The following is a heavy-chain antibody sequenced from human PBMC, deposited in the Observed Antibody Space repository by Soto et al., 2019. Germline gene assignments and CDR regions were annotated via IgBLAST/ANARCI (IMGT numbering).Heavy chain of an antibody. CDR1: GYTFTSYG. Sequence: QVQLVQSGAEVKKPGASVKVSCKASGYTFTSYGISWARQAPGQGLEWMGWISAYNGNTNYAQKLQGRVTMTTDTSTSTAYRELGSLRSDDTAVYYCARTAAGGTIFGVAYYFDYWGQGTLVTVSS. D-gene: IGHD3-3*01. CDR3: ARTAAGGTIFGVAYYFDY. J-gene: IGHJ4*02. V-gene: IGHV1-18*01. CDR2: ISAYNGNT.